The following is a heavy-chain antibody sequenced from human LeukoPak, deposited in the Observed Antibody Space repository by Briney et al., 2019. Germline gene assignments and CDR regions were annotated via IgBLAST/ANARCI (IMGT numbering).Heavy chain of an antibody. CDR3: ARDPPGRIAVG. V-gene: IGHV4-59*12. CDR1: GGSISSYY. Sequence: SETLSLTCTVSGGSISSYYWSWIRQPPGKGLEWIGYIYHSGSTYYNPSLKSRVTISVDRSKNQFSLKLSSVTAADTAVYYCARDPPGRIAVGWGQGTLVTVSS. D-gene: IGHD6-19*01. J-gene: IGHJ4*02. CDR2: IYHSGST.